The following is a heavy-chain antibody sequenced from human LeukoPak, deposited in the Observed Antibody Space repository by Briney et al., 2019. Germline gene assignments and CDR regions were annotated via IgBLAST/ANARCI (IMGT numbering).Heavy chain of an antibody. CDR2: IKQDGSEK. J-gene: IGHJ4*02. CDR1: GFIFSSYW. CDR3: AREEYGDHLWW. Sequence: GGSLRLSCAASGFIFSSYWMSWVRQAPGKGLEWVANIKQDGSEKYYVDSVKGRLSISRDNAKNSLYLQMNGLRAEDTAVYYCAREEYGDHLWWWGQGTPVTVSS. V-gene: IGHV3-7*01. D-gene: IGHD4-17*01.